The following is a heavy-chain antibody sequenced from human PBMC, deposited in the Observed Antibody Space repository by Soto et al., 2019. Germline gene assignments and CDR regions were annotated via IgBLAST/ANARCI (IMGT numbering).Heavy chain of an antibody. D-gene: IGHD3-22*01. J-gene: IGHJ4*02. V-gene: IGHV4-39*02. CDR2: VYYSGST. CDR1: GDSIRSSNYY. CDR3: ARDVPTSYYYDSSGFLDY. Sequence: PSETLSLTCSVSGDSIRSSNYYWGWIRQPPGKGLEWIGSVYYSGSTYYNPSLNSRVTISVDRSKNQFSLKLNSVTAADTAVYYCARDVPTSYYYDSSGFLDYWGQGTRVTVSS.